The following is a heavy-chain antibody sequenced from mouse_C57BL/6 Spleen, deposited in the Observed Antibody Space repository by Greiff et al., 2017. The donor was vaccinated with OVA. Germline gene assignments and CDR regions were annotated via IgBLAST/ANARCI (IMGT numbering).Heavy chain of an antibody. V-gene: IGHV1-7*01. CDR3: AREDYGSSYYAMDY. J-gene: IGHJ4*01. D-gene: IGHD1-1*01. CDR2: INPSSGYT. CDR1: GYTFTSYW. Sequence: VQRVESGAELAKPGASVKLSCKASGYTFTSYWMHWVKQRPGQGLEWIGYINPSSGYTKYNQKFKDKATLTADKSSSTAYMQLSSLTYEDSAVYYCAREDYGSSYYAMDYWGQGTSVTVSS.